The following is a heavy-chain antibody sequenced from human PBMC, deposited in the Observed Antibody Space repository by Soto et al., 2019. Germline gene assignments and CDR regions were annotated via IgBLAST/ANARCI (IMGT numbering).Heavy chain of an antibody. CDR2: ISGSGGST. J-gene: IGHJ4*02. Sequence: GGSLRLSCAASGFTFSSYAMSWVRQAPGKGLEWVSAISGSGGSTYYADSVKGRFTISRDNSKNTLYLQMNSLRAEDTAVYYCAKEPLGYCSSTSCPTAYYFDYWGQGTLVTVSS. V-gene: IGHV3-23*01. CDR1: GFTFSSYA. D-gene: IGHD2-2*01. CDR3: AKEPLGYCSSTSCPTAYYFDY.